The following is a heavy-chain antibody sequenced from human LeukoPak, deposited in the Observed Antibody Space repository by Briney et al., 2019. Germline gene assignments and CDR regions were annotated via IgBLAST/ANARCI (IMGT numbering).Heavy chain of an antibody. J-gene: IGHJ6*02. D-gene: IGHD4-17*01. Sequence: ASVKVSCKASGYTFTSYYMHWVRQAPGQGREWMGIINPSGGSTSYAQKFQGRVTMTRDTSTSTVYMELSSLRSEDTAVYYCARPVTHYGRMDVWGQGTTVTVSS. CDR1: GYTFTSYY. V-gene: IGHV1-46*01. CDR3: ARPVTHYGRMDV. CDR2: INPSGGST.